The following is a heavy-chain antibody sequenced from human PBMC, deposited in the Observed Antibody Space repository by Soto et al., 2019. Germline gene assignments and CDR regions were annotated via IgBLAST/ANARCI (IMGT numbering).Heavy chain of an antibody. CDR1: GGSISSSSYY. V-gene: IGHV4-39*01. Sequence: SETLSLTCTVSGGSISSSSYYWGWIRQPPGKGLEWIGSIYYSGSTYYNPSLKSRVTISVDTSKNQFSLKLSSVTAADTAVYYCARLWGGHDFFDDWGQGTLVNVSS. J-gene: IGHJ4*02. CDR2: IYYSGST. CDR3: ARLWGGHDFFDD. D-gene: IGHD5-12*01.